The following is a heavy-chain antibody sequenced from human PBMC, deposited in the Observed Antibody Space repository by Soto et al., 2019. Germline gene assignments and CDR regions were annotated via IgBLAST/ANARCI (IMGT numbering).Heavy chain of an antibody. CDR3: ARDNYYGSGSYPTCLDCTTNRRFDY. CDR1: GFTFSSYA. D-gene: IGHD3-10*01. J-gene: IGHJ4*02. V-gene: IGHV3-30-3*01. Sequence: QVQLVESGGGVVQPGRSLRLSCAASGFTFSSYAMHWVRQAPGKGLEWVAVISYDGSNKYYADSVKGRFTISRDNSKNTLYLQMNSLRAEDTAVYYCARDNYYGSGSYPTCLDCTTNRRFDYWGQGTLVTVSS. CDR2: ISYDGSNK.